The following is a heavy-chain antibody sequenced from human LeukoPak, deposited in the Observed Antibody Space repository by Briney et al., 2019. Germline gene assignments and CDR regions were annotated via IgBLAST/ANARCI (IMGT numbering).Heavy chain of an antibody. J-gene: IGHJ4*02. CDR3: ARDTPTVTTYLV. V-gene: IGHV1-2*02. CDR2: INPNSGGT. CDR1: GYTFTGYY. Sequence: ALVKVSCKASGYTFTGYYMHWVRQAPGQGLEWMGWINPNSGGTNYAQKFQGRVTMTRDTSISTAYMELSRLRSDDTAVYYCARDTPTVTTYLVWGQGTLVTVSS. D-gene: IGHD4-17*01.